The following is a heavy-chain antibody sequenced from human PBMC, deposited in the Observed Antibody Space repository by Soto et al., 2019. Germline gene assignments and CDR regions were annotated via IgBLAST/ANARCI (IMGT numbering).Heavy chain of an antibody. Sequence: TSETLSLTCTVSGGSISSSSYYWGWIRQPPGKGLEWIGSIYYSGSTYYNPSLKSRVTISVDTSKNQFSLKLSSVTAADTAVYYCARSYGPSAFDIWGQGTMVTVSS. D-gene: IGHD4-17*01. CDR1: GGSISSSSYY. CDR3: ARSYGPSAFDI. J-gene: IGHJ3*02. CDR2: IYYSGST. V-gene: IGHV4-39*01.